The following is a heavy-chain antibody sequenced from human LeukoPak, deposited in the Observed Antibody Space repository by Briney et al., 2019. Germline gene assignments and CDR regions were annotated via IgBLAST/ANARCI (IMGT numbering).Heavy chain of an antibody. CDR3: TTEAVRHDSGNYYYY. V-gene: IGHV3-23*01. CDR1: GFTFSPYA. Sequence: PGGSLRLSCAASGFTFSPYAMIWVRQAPGKGLEWVSCISGSGSSTYYADSVKGRFTISKDNSKTTLYLQLNSLRVDDTALYYCTTEAVRHDSGNYYYYWGEGTLVTVSS. CDR2: ISGSGSST. D-gene: IGHD3-10*01. J-gene: IGHJ4*02.